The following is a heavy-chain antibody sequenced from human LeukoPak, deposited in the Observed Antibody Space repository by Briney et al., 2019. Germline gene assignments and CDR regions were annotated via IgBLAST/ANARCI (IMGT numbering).Heavy chain of an antibody. J-gene: IGHJ4*02. D-gene: IGHD5-18*01. V-gene: IGHV3-74*01. CDR3: ARGDTSPFY. CDR2: INSDGSYT. CDR1: EFTFSSNW. Sequence: GGSLRLSCAASEFTFSSNWMHWVRQAPGKGLVWVSRINSDGSYTSYADTAKGRFTISRDNAKNTLYLQMNSLRVEDTALYYCARGDTSPFYWGQGTLVTVSS.